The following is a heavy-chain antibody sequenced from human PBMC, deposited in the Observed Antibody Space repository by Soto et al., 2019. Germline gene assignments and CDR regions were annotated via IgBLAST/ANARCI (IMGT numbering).Heavy chain of an antibody. CDR2: LYYTGTT. D-gene: IGHD2-2*01. Sequence: PSATLSLTCSLFGGSIGGSSYYFDWIRAPAGKGWEWIGSLYYTGTTNYNSSLKSRVTISADKSQIQLSLGVGCVTAADTAVCSWGAYCSRTHRYVWLDPWGKGTLVTVCS. CDR1: GGSIGGSSYY. V-gene: IGHV4-39*01. CDR3: GAYCSRTHRYVWLDP. J-gene: IGHJ5*02.